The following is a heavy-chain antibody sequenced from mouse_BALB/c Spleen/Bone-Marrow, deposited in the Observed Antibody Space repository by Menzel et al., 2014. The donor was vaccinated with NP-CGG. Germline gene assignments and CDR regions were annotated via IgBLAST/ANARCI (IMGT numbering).Heavy chain of an antibody. CDR3: ARDYLYYFDY. D-gene: IGHD2-1*01. CDR2: IRNKANGYTT. Sequence: EVQLVESGGGLVQPGGFLRLSCATSRFTFTDHYMSWVRQPPGKALEWLGFIRNKANGYTTEYSASVKGRFTISRDNSQSIVYLQMNTLRAEDSATYYCARDYLYYFDYWGQGTTLTVAS. V-gene: IGHV7-3*02. J-gene: IGHJ2*01. CDR1: RFTFTDHY.